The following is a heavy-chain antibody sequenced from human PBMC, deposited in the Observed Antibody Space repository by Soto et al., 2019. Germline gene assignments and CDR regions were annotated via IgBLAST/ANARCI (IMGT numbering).Heavy chain of an antibody. Sequence: QVQLVESGGGVVQPGRSLRLSCAASGFTFSSHGMHWVSQSPGNGLEWVAGISYDGSNKYYAASVKGRFTISRDNSMNAMYLQMNSLRADDTAVYYCAKDPADYYGSVWYDSYPDYWGSGTLVTLPS. CDR2: ISYDGSNK. V-gene: IGHV3-30*18. J-gene: IGHJ4*02. CDR3: AKDPADYYGSVWYDSYPDY. D-gene: IGHD3-10*01. CDR1: GFTFSSHG.